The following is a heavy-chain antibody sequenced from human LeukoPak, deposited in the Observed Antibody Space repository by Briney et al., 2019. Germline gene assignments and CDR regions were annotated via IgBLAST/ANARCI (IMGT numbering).Heavy chain of an antibody. V-gene: IGHV3-23*01. Sequence: GGSLRLSCAASGFTFNSYAMIWVRQAPGKGLEWVSGISASGVMTYYADSVKGRFTVSRDNSKNSLYLQMSSLTAADTAVYYCAKDRSIGTYYTFDHWGQGTLVTVSS. J-gene: IGHJ4*02. CDR1: GFTFNSYA. CDR2: ISASGVMT. D-gene: IGHD1-26*01. CDR3: AKDRSIGTYYTFDH.